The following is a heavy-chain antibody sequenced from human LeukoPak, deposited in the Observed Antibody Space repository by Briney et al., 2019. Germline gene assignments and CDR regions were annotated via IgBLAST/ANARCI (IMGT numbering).Heavy chain of an antibody. CDR2: ISYDGSNK. CDR1: GFTFSSYA. J-gene: IGHJ5*02. V-gene: IGHV3-30*18. D-gene: IGHD6-13*01. Sequence: GGSLRLSCAASGFTFSSYAMSWVRQAPGKGLEWVAVISYDGSNKYYADSVKGRFTISRDNSKNTLYLQMNSLRAEDTAVYYCAKDSSSWSGNWFDPWGQGTLVTVSS. CDR3: AKDSSSWSGNWFDP.